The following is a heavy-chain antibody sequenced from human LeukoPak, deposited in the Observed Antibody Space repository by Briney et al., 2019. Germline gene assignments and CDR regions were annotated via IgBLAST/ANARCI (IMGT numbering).Heavy chain of an antibody. CDR2: ISSSSSYI. CDR1: GFTFSSYS. D-gene: IGHD1-26*01. CDR3: AREYSGSYSGAFDI. Sequence: GGSLRLSCAASGFTFSSYSMNWVRQAPGKGLEWVSSISSSSSYIYYADSVKGRFTISRDNAKNSLYLQMNSLRAEDTAVYYCAREYSGSYSGAFDIWGQGTMVTVSS. V-gene: IGHV3-21*01. J-gene: IGHJ3*02.